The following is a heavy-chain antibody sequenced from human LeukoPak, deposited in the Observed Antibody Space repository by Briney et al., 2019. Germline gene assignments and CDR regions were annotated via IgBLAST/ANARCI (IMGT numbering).Heavy chain of an antibody. V-gene: IGHV1-46*01. CDR1: GYTFTSYY. CDR3: AREYYDFWSGYYRGCLWY. J-gene: IGHJ4*02. CDR2: INPSGGST. Sequence: ASVKVSCKASGYTFTSYYMHWVRQAPGQGLEWMGIINPSGGSTSYAQKFQGRVTMTRDTSTSTVYMELSSLRSDDTAVYYCAREYYDFWSGYYRGCLWYWGQGTLVTVSS. D-gene: IGHD3-3*01.